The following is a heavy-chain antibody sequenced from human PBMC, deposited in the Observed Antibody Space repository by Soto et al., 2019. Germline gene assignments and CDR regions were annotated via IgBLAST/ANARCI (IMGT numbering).Heavy chain of an antibody. V-gene: IGHV3-7*01. CDR3: SLGSIGYFGWALAY. J-gene: IGHJ1*01. D-gene: IGHD3-9*01. Sequence: GGSLRLACAASGLTYSSYWMSWVRQAPGKGLEWVANKNKDGTERFYVDSVKGRFTISRDGAKNSLFLQMNSLRSEDTAVYYCSLGSIGYFGWALAYWAHRTPVTGSS. CDR1: GLTYSSYW. CDR2: KNKDGTER.